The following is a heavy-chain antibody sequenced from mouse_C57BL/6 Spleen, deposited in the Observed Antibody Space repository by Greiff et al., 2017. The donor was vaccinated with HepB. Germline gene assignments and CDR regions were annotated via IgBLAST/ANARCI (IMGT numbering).Heavy chain of an antibody. CDR3: ARWSSFFDY. CDR2: IRNKANGYTT. D-gene: IGHD1-1*01. CDR1: GFTFTDYY. Sequence: EVKLVESGGGLVQPGGSLSLSCAASGFTFTDYYMSWVRQPPGKALEWLGFIRNKANGYTTEYSASVKGRFTISRDNSQSILYLQMNALRAEDSATYYCARWSSFFDYWGQGTTLTVSS. J-gene: IGHJ2*01. V-gene: IGHV7-3*01.